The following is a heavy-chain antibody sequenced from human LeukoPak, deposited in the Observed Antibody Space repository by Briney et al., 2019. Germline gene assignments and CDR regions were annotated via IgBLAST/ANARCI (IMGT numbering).Heavy chain of an antibody. CDR3: ARGRIQLPQFDY. CDR2: IKEDGSEN. J-gene: IGHJ4*02. Sequence: GGSLRLSCEASGFTFSSYWMSWVRQAPGKGLEWVATIKEDGSENFYVDSVKGRFTISRDNAKNSLYLQMNSLRAEDTAVYYCARGRIQLPQFDYWGQGTLVTVSS. CDR1: GFTFSSYW. V-gene: IGHV3-7*01. D-gene: IGHD5-18*01.